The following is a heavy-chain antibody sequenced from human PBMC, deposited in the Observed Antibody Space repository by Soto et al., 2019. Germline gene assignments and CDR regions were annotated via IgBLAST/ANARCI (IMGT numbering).Heavy chain of an antibody. V-gene: IGHV3-49*03. CDR2: IRSKAYGGTT. J-gene: IGHJ6*03. D-gene: IGHD4-4*01. CDR3: TRDRPYYSNYYYYYMDV. Sequence: GGSLRLSCTASGFTFGDYAMSWFRQAPGEGLEWVGFIRSKAYGGTTEYAASVKGRFTISRDDSKSIAYLQMNSLKTEDTAVYYCTRDRPYYSNYYYYYMDVWGKGTTVTVSS. CDR1: GFTFGDYA.